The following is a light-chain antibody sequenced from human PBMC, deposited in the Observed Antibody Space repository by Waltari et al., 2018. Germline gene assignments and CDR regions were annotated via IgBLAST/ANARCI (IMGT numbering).Light chain of an antibody. V-gene: IGKV3-15*01. CDR1: QSVTTN. J-gene: IGKJ2*02. CDR2: GAA. CDR3: QQYNNWPPCT. Sequence: EVVMTQSPATLSVSPGERVTLSCRASQSVTTNLAWYQQKPGQAPRPLIYGAATRATGVPARFSGSGSGTEFTLIISSLQSEDLAVYYCQQYNNWPPCTFGQGTKLEIK.